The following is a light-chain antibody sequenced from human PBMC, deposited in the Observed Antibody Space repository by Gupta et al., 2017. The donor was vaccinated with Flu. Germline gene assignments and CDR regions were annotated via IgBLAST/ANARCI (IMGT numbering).Light chain of an antibody. Sequence: PSSLSASVGDRVTITCRASQDIRSYLGWYQQKPGKAPKRLIFAATTLQSGVPSTFSGSGSGTEFTLTISSLQPEDFATYYCLQHNSYPLTFGQGTRLDIK. CDR2: AAT. J-gene: IGKJ5*01. CDR1: QDIRSY. CDR3: LQHNSYPLT. V-gene: IGKV1-17*01.